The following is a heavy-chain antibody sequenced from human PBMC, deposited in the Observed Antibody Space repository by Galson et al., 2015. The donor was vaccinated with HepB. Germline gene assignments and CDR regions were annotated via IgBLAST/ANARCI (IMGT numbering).Heavy chain of an antibody. CDR2: IDRRGGKT. CDR1: GFSFSDFA. D-gene: IGHD3-16*01. V-gene: IGHV3-23*01. Sequence: SLRLSCAASGFSFSDFAMTWVRQAPGKGLEWVSTIDRRGGKTFSADSVRGRFTISRDNPKNTLYVQMNNLRANDTAVYYCVKDWGPADKCSDAGCLAYWGPGSWVTVSS. CDR3: VKDWGPADKCSDAGCLAY. J-gene: IGHJ4*02.